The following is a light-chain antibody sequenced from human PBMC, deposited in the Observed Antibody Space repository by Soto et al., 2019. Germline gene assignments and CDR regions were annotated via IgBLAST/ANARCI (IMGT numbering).Light chain of an antibody. J-gene: IGLJ2*01. CDR3: SSYSITSTLVV. CDR2: EVS. CDR1: TTDVGGYNF. V-gene: IGLV2-14*01. Sequence: QSALTQPASVSGSPGQSITISCTGTTTDVGGYNFVSWYQQHPDKAPKLIIYEVSNRPSGVSNRFSGSKSGNTASLTIYGLQAEDEADYYCSSYSITSTLVVFGGGTKLTVL.